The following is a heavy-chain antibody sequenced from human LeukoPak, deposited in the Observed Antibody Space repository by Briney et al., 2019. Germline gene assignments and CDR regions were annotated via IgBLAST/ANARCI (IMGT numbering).Heavy chain of an antibody. J-gene: IGHJ6*02. CDR2: IHYSGST. V-gene: IGHV4-59*01. D-gene: IGHD5-12*01. CDR1: GGSISSSY. CDR3: ARDRTDRRWVRSIGMDV. Sequence: SETLSLTCTVSGGSISSSYCSWIRQPPGKGREWIGYIHYSGSTNYNPSLKSRVTISVDTSKIQFSLKLSSVTAADTAVYYCARDRTDRRWVRSIGMDVWGQGTTVTVSS.